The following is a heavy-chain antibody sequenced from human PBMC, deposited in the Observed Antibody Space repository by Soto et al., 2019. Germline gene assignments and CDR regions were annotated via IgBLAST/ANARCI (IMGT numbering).Heavy chain of an antibody. D-gene: IGHD3-3*01. Sequence: EMQLVESGGGLVKPGGSLRLSCAASGFSISSAWMNWVRQAPGKGLEWVGRIKTKTQGETTDYPAPVKGRFTISRDDSKNTLYLQMNSLKMEDTAVYYCTTGSVEGYWGQGTLVTVSS. V-gene: IGHV3-15*07. CDR2: IKTKTQGETT. CDR3: TTGSVEGY. J-gene: IGHJ4*02. CDR1: GFSISSAW.